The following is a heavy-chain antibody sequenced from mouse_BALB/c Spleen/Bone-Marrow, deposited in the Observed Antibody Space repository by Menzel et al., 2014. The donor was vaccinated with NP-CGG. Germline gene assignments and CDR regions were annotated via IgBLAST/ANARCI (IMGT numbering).Heavy chain of an antibody. J-gene: IGHJ4*01. CDR2: IDPANGNT. CDR3: ARDSPYAMDY. Sequence: EVQLQQSGAEPVKPGASVKLSCTASGFNIKDTYMHWVKQRPEQGLEWIGRIDPANGNTKYDPKFQGKATITADTSSNAAYLQLSSLTSEDTAVYYCARDSPYAMDYWGQGTSVTVSS. V-gene: IGHV14-3*02. CDR1: GFNIKDTY.